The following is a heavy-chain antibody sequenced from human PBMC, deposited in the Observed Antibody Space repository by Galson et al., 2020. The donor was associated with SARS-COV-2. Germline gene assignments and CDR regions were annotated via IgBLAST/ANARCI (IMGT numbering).Heavy chain of an antibody. J-gene: IGHJ4*02. CDR3: ARHPSIAAAGTPFYFDY. Sequence: GESLKISCKGSGYSFTSYWISWVRQMPGKGLEWMGRIDPSDSYTNYSPSFQGHVTISADKSISTAYLQWSSLKASDTAMYYCARHPSIAAAGTPFYFDYWGQGTLVTVSS. D-gene: IGHD6-13*01. CDR1: GYSFTSYW. CDR2: IDPSDSYT. V-gene: IGHV5-10-1*01.